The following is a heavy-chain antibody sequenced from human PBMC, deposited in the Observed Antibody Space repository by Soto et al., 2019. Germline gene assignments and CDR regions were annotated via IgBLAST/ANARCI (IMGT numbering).Heavy chain of an antibody. CDR1: GFTFSSYA. CDR3: ARRGSGSYYDY. D-gene: IGHD1-26*01. Sequence: EVQLLESGGGLVQPGGSLRLSCAASGFTFSSYAMRWVRQAPVKGLEWVSAICGSGGSTYYADSVKGRFTTSRDNSKNTLYLQMNSLRAEDTAVYYCARRGSGSYYDYWGQGTLVTVSS. J-gene: IGHJ4*02. CDR2: ICGSGGST. V-gene: IGHV3-23*01.